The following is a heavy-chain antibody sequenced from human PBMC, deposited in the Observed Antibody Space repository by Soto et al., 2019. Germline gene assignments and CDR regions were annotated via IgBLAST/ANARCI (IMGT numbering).Heavy chain of an antibody. CDR1: GYRFANSW. CDR3: ARVALGLWKYYQCAFDI. Sequence: PGESLKISCQGSGYRFANSWIAWVRQTPGKGLEWMGIIYPGDSDIRYSAAFQGPVTISADTSTSTAYLQWNSLKASDAGLYFCARVALGLWKYYQCAFDIWGQGTKVTVSS. J-gene: IGHJ3*02. D-gene: IGHD3-16*01. CDR2: IYPGDSDI. V-gene: IGHV5-51*01.